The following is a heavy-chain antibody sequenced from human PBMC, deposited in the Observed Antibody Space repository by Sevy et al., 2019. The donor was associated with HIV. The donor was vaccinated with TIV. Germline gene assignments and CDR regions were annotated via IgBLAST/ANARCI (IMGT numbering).Heavy chain of an antibody. J-gene: IGHJ6*02. CDR3: AKGDRTFYGLDV. Sequence: GGSLRLSCAASGFIFSTYTMTWVRQAPGKGLEWVSGISGCGGSTYYADSLKGRFTIFRDNSKSTVHLQMNSLRAEDTAVYYCAKGDRTFYGLDVWGQGTTVTVSS. D-gene: IGHD2-15*01. V-gene: IGHV3-23*01. CDR2: ISGCGGST. CDR1: GFIFSTYT.